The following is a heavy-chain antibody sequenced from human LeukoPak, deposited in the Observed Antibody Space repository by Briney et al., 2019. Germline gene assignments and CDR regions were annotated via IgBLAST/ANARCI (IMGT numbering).Heavy chain of an antibody. J-gene: IGHJ4*02. V-gene: IGHV3-30*18. CDR2: IANDGKDK. CDR3: AKDQQVGAAAYYFDS. CDR1: GFTFSRYG. D-gene: IGHD6-13*01. Sequence: GGSLRLSCAASGFTFSRYGLHWVRQAPGKGLEWVAVIANDGKDKKYRGSVKGRFSISRDNSKSTLYLQMNSLRAEDTGVYYCAKDQQVGAAAYYFDSWGQGTLVTVPS.